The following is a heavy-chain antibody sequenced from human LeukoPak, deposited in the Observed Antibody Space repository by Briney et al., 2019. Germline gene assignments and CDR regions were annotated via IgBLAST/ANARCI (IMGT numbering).Heavy chain of an antibody. CDR3: AILGGGAGDYSISYAFDI. CDR2: IYTSGST. J-gene: IGHJ3*02. V-gene: IGHV4-4*07. D-gene: IGHD4-17*01. Sequence: SETLSLTCTVSGGSISSYYWIWIRQPAGKGLEWIGRIYTSGSTNYNPSLKSRVTMSVDTSKNQFSLKLSSVTAADTAVSYCAILGGGAGDYSISYAFDIWGQGTMVTVSS. CDR1: GGSISSYY.